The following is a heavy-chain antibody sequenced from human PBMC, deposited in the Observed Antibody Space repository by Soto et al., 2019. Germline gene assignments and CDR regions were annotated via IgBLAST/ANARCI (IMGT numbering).Heavy chain of an antibody. CDR2: IYYSGST. CDR1: GGSISSSSYY. D-gene: IGHD2-21*02. J-gene: IGHJ4*02. CDR3: ARQPGLSYCGGDCYSGGLDY. Sequence: QLQLQESGPGLVKPSETLSLTCTVSGGSISSSSYYWGWIRQPPGKGLEWIGSIYYSGSTYYNPSLKSRVTISVDTSKNQFSLKLSSVTAADTAVYYCARQPGLSYCGGDCYSGGLDYWGQGTLVTVSS. V-gene: IGHV4-39*01.